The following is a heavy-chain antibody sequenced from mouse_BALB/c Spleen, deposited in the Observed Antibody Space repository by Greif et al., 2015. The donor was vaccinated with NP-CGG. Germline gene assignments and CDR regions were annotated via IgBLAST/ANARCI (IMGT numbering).Heavy chain of an antibody. J-gene: IGHJ1*01. Sequence: EVMLVESGGGLVQPGGSLRLSCATSGFTFTDYYMSWVRQPPGKALEWLGFIRNKAKGYTTEYSASVKGRFTISRDNSQSILYLQMNTQRPEDSATYYCARDINDGDSYWFFDVWGAGTTVTVSS. CDR1: GFTFTDYY. V-gene: IGHV7-3*02. D-gene: IGHD1-1*01. CDR3: ARDINDGDSYWFFDV. CDR2: IRNKAKGYTT.